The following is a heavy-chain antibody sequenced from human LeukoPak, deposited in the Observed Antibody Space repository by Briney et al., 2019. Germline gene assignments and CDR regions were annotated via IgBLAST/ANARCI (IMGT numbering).Heavy chain of an antibody. J-gene: IGHJ6*03. CDR2: FDPEDGET. D-gene: IGHD6-13*01. Sequence: ASVKVSCKVSGYTLTELSMHWVRQAPGKGLEWMGGFDPEDGETIYAQKFQGRVTMTEDTSTDTAYMELSSLRSEDTAVYYCHFVAAAGEGYYYYYMDVWGKGTTVTVPS. V-gene: IGHV1-24*01. CDR3: HFVAAAGEGYYYYYMDV. CDR1: GYTLTELS.